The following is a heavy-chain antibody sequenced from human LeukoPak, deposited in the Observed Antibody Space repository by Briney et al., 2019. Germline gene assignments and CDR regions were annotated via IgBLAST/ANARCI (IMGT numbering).Heavy chain of an antibody. Sequence: PGRSLRLSCAASGSTFSSYAMHWVRQAPGKGLEWVAVISYDGSNKYYADSVKGRFTISRDNAKNSLYLQMNSLRAEDTAVYYCARGARTYYDFWSGDWFDPWGQGTLVTVSS. CDR2: ISYDGSNK. CDR3: ARGARTYYDFWSGDWFDP. J-gene: IGHJ5*02. V-gene: IGHV3-30-3*01. D-gene: IGHD3-3*01. CDR1: GSTFSSYA.